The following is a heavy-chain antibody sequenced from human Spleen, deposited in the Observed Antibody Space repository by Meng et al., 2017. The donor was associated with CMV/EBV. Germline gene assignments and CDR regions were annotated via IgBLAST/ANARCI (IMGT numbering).Heavy chain of an antibody. Sequence: SVKVSCKASGGTFNSYTISWVRQAPGQGLEWMGRFIPFLDIANYAQKFQGRVTITADKSTSTVYMEVNSLRSADTAVYYCARDDHSDYWGQGTLVTVSS. CDR2: FIPFLDIA. J-gene: IGHJ4*02. CDR1: GGTFNSYT. CDR3: ARDDHSDY. V-gene: IGHV1-69*04.